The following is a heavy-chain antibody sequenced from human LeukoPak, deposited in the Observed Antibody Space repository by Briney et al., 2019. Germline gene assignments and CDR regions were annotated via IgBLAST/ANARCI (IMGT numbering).Heavy chain of an antibody. D-gene: IGHD3-22*01. J-gene: IGHJ4*02. CDR1: GGSFSGYY. CDR2: IYCSGST. Sequence: SETLSLTCAVYGGSFSGYYWGWIRQPPGKGLEWVGRIYCSGSTYYNPSLKSRVTISLDTSKNQFTLKLRFETAADTAVYYCARDSVYYYDSSGYLDYWGQGTLVTVSS. V-gene: IGHV4-34*01. CDR3: ARDSVYYYDSSGYLDY.